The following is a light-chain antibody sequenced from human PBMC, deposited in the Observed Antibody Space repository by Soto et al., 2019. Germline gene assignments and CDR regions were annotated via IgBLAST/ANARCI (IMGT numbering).Light chain of an antibody. CDR1: SSVIGTHNL. J-gene: IGLJ3*02. CDR3: CSYSGYWV. CDR2: EVT. V-gene: IGLV2-23*02. Sequence: QSALTQPASVSGSPGQSITISCTGASSVIGTHNLVSWYQQRPGKAPKLMIYEVTKRPSGVSDRFSGSKSGNTASLTIYGRQAEDEAHYYCCSYSGYWVFGGGTKVTVL.